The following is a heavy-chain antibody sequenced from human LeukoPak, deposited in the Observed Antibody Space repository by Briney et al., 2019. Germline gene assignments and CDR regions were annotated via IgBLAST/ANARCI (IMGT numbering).Heavy chain of an antibody. J-gene: IGHJ4*02. D-gene: IGHD3-10*01. V-gene: IGHV6-1*01. CDR1: GDSVSSNSAT. CDR2: TYFRTYCRSKWCN. CDR3: ARFSMLRGVDY. Sequence: SQTLSLTCAISGDSVSSNSATWNWIRQSPSRGLEWLGRTYFRTYCRSKWCNDYAVSVKSRITINPDTSNNQFSLKLSSVTAADTAVYFCARFSMLRGVDYWGQGTLVTVSS.